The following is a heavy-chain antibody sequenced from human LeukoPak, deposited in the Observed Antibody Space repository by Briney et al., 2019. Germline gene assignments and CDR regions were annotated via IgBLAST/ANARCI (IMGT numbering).Heavy chain of an antibody. CDR3: ARDPLGRSSWSDAIDI. CDR1: GFTFSSYE. D-gene: IGHD6-13*01. J-gene: IGHJ3*02. V-gene: IGHV3-48*03. Sequence: GGSLRLSCAASGFTFSSYEMNWVRQAPGKGLEWVSYISSSGSTIYYADSVKGRFTISRDNANNSLYLQMSSLRAEDTAVYYCARDPLGRSSWSDAIDIWGQGTMVTVSS. CDR2: ISSSGSTI.